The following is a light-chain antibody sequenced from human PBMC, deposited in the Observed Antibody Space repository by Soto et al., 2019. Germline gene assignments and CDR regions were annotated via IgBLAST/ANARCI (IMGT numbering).Light chain of an antibody. CDR2: KTS. CDR1: QSISNW. J-gene: IGKJ4*01. Sequence: DIRMTQSPSSVAASVGCRCFITCRASQSISNWLAWYQQNTGKAQTLLTYKTSNLESGVPSSFTGIGSGNKLSLTISSPQTEDLATYYCQHYLILSLTFGGGPKVDI. CDR3: QHYLILSLT. V-gene: IGKV1-5*03.